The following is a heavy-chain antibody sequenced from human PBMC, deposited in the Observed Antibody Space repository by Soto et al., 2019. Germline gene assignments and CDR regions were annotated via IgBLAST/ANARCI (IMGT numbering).Heavy chain of an antibody. CDR1: GCTFSSYA. J-gene: IGHJ6*02. V-gene: IGHV1-69*06. D-gene: IGHD3-10*01. Sequence: GASVKVSCKASGCTFSSYASSWVRQAPGQGLEWMGGIIPIFGTANYAQKFQGRVTITADKSTSTAYMELSSLRSEDTAVYYCARVAYYYGSGSYYSFRVGGMDVWGQGTTVTVSS. CDR3: ARVAYYYGSGSYYSFRVGGMDV. CDR2: IIPIFGTA.